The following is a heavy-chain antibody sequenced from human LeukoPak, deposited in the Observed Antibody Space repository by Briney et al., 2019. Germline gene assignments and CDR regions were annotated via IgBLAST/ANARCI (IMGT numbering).Heavy chain of an antibody. V-gene: IGHV3-53*01. D-gene: IGHD1-14*01. CDR3: ARGVEPLAANTLAY. CDR2: LYSYGNT. CDR1: GFTVIPNY. Sequence: PGGSLRLPCAASGFTVIPNYMIWVRQASAKGLEWVSVLYSYGNTKYPDSVQGRFTLYRDNSHKPLHLEMDRLSPHDTGGDFCARGVEPLAANTLAYWGQGTLVTVSS. J-gene: IGHJ4*02.